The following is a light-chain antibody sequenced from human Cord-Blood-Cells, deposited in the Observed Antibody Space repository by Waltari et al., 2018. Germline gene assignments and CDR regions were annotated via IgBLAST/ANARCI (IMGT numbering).Light chain of an antibody. Sequence: SYVLTQPPSVSVAPGKTARITCGGNNIGSKSVHWYQQKPGQAPVLVIYYDSDRPSGVPERLSDYNSENTATLTISRVEAGDEADYYCQVWDSSSDHVVFGGGTKLTVL. J-gene: IGLJ2*01. CDR3: QVWDSSSDHVV. CDR1: NIGSKS. V-gene: IGLV3-21*04. CDR2: YDS.